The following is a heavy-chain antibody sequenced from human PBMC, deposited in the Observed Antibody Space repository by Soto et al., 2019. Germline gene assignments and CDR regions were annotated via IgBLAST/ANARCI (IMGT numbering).Heavy chain of an antibody. J-gene: IGHJ4*02. CDR3: ARDLAAGDY. D-gene: IGHD6-13*01. CDR2: FNPTSGST. CDR1: GYTFINYY. V-gene: IGHV1-46*01. Sequence: QVQLVQSGAEVKKPGASVKLSCKASGYTFINYYIHWVRQAPGQGLEWMGIFNPTSGSTNYAQKFQGSVTLTMDTSTRTVYMELSSLRFDDTAVYYCARDLAAGDYWGQGSLVTLSS.